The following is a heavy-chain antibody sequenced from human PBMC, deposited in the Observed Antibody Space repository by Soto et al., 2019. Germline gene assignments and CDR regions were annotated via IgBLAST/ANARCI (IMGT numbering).Heavy chain of an antibody. CDR2: IWYDGSNK. V-gene: IGHV3-33*01. Sequence: QVQLVESGGGVVQPGRSLRLSCAASGFTFSSYGMHWVRQAPGKGLEWVAVIWYDGSNKYYADSVKGRFTISRDNSKNTLYLQMNSLKAEDTAVYYCARALGLEMATITDYWGQGTLVTVS. J-gene: IGHJ4*02. CDR1: GFTFSSYG. CDR3: ARALGLEMATITDY. D-gene: IGHD5-12*01.